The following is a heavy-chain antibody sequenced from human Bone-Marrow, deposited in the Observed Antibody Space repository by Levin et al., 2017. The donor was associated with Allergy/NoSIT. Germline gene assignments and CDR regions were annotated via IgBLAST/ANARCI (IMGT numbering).Heavy chain of an antibody. J-gene: IGHJ4*02. D-gene: IGHD2-15*01. CDR2: INHSGST. CDR1: GGSFSGYY. CDR3: ARGIRGYCSGGSCYSFDY. Sequence: SQTLSLTCAVYGGSFSGYYWSWIRQPPGKGLEWIGEINHSGSTNYNPSLKSRVTISVDTSKNQFSLKLSSVTAADTAVYYCARGIRGYCSGGSCYSFDYWGQGTLVTVSS. V-gene: IGHV4-34*01.